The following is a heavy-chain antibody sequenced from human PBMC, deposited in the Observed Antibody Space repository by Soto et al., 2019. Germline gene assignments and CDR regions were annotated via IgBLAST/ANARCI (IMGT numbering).Heavy chain of an antibody. CDR2: IIPIFGTV. CDR3: ARVKHRWLQWWYFDL. CDR1: GGTFSNYP. D-gene: IGHD5-12*01. V-gene: IGHV1-69*12. J-gene: IGHJ2*01. Sequence: QVQLVQSGAEVKKPGSSVKVSCKASGGTFSNYPISWVRQAPGQGLEWMGGIIPIFGTVNYAQKFQSRVTITADESTSTAYMELSRLRSEDTAVYYCARVKHRWLQWWYFDLWGRGTLVTVSS.